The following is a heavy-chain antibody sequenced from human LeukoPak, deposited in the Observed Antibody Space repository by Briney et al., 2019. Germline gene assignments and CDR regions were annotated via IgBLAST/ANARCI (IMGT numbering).Heavy chain of an antibody. CDR1: GGSISSYY. CDR2: IYYSGST. Sequence: PSETLSLTCAVSGGSISSYYWSWIRQPPGKGLEWIGSIYYSGSTNYNPSLKSRVTVSVDTSKNQFSLKLSSVTAADTGVYYCARLASSRYCSSAACSRDYWGQGTLVIVSS. CDR3: ARLASSRYCSSAACSRDY. J-gene: IGHJ4*02. D-gene: IGHD2-2*01. V-gene: IGHV4-59*12.